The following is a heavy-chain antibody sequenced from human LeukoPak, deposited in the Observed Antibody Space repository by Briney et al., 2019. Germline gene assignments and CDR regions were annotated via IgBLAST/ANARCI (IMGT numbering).Heavy chain of an antibody. CDR2: IYYSGST. CDR1: GGSISSSSYY. J-gene: IGHJ6*03. Sequence: SETLSLTCTVSGGSISSSSYYWGWIRQPPGKGLEWIGSIYYSGSTYYNPSLKSRVTISVDTSKNQFSLKLSSVTAADTAVYYCARDLYGYCSSTSCPGAAYYYYYMDVWGKGTTVTVSS. CDR3: ARDLYGYCSSTSCPGAAYYYYYMDV. V-gene: IGHV4-39*02. D-gene: IGHD2-2*01.